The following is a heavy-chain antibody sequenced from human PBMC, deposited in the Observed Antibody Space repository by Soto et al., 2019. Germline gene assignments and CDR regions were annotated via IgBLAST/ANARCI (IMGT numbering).Heavy chain of an antibody. CDR2: ISAFNGNT. Sequence: QVHLVQSGGEVKKPGASVKVSCTASGYTFSSYGISWVRQAPGQGLEWMGWISAFNGNTNSVQRLQGRVALTTDASTSTAYMELRSLRSDDTAVYYCARGGDYYCGLDVWGQGTTVTVSS. V-gene: IGHV1-18*01. D-gene: IGHD3-16*01. CDR3: ARGGDYYCGLDV. J-gene: IGHJ6*02. CDR1: GYTFSSYG.